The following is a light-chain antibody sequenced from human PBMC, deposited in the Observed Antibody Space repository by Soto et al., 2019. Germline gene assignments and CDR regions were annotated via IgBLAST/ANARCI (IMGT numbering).Light chain of an antibody. V-gene: IGKV3-15*01. Sequence: EIVMTQSPVTLSVSPGERATLSCRASQSVSSDLAWYQHKPGQAPRLLIYGASTRATGIPARFSGSGSGTEFSLSISSLQSEDFAVYYCLQYNNWPPKQRTFGQGTKLEIK. CDR3: LQYNNWPPKQRT. CDR1: QSVSSD. CDR2: GAS. J-gene: IGKJ2*02.